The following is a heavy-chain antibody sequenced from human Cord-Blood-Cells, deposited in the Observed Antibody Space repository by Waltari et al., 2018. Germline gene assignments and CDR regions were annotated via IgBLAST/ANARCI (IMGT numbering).Heavy chain of an antibody. Sequence: QLQLQESGPGLVKPSETLSLTCTVSGGSISSSSYSWGWIRQPPGKGLEWIGSIYYSGSTYYNPSLKSRVTISVDTSKNQFSLKLSSVTAADTAVYYCARPFYGDYWYFDLWGRGTLVTVSS. D-gene: IGHD4-17*01. CDR2: IYYSGST. J-gene: IGHJ2*01. V-gene: IGHV4-39*01. CDR3: ARPFYGDYWYFDL. CDR1: GGSISSSSYS.